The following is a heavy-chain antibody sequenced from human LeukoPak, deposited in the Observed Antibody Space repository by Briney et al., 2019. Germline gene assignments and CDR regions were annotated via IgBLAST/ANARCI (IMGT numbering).Heavy chain of an antibody. J-gene: IGHJ4*02. V-gene: IGHV1-69*05. CDR3: ARGRDCSGGSCYHALLDY. D-gene: IGHD2-15*01. Sequence: ASVKVSCKASGYTFTSYGISWVRQAPGQGLEWMGGIIPIFGTANYAQKFQGRVTITTDESTSTAYMELSSLRSEDTAVYYCARGRDCSGGSCYHALLDYWGQGTLVTASS. CDR1: GYTFTSYG. CDR2: IIPIFGTA.